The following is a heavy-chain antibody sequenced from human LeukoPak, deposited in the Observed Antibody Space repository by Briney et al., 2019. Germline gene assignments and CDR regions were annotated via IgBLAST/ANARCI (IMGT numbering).Heavy chain of an antibody. CDR3: ARMGFMVRGVIRWFDP. CDR1: GYTFTSYG. Sequence: ASVKVSCKASGYTFTSYGISWVRQAPGQGLEWMGWISAYNGNTNYAQKLQGRVTMTTDTSTSTAYMELRSLRSDDTAVYYCARMGFMVRGVIRWFDPWGQETLVTVSS. D-gene: IGHD3-10*01. V-gene: IGHV1-18*01. J-gene: IGHJ5*02. CDR2: ISAYNGNT.